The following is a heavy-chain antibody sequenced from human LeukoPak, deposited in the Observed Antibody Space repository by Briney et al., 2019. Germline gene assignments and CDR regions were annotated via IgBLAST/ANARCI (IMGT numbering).Heavy chain of an antibody. CDR1: GSTFRNAW. CDR2: IKSKTDGGTT. J-gene: IGHJ6*04. V-gene: IGHV3-15*01. CDR3: ASQYETRIAAALDV. D-gene: IGHD2-15*01. Sequence: GGSLRLSCTVSGSTFRNAWMSWVRQAPGKGLEWVGHIKSKTDGGTTDYAAPVKGRFTISRDDTKNTLYLEMNSLKTEDTGVYYCASQYETRIAAALDVWGKGTTVTVYS.